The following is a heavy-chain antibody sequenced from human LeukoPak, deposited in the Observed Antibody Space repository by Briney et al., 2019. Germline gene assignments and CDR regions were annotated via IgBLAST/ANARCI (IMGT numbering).Heavy chain of an antibody. CDR2: INPNSGGT. V-gene: IGHV1-2*06. CDR1: GYTFTGYY. Sequence: GASVKVSCKASGYTFTGYYMHWVRQAPGQGLEWMGRINPNSGGTNYAQKFQGRVTMTRDTSISTAYMELSRLRSDDTAVYYCARSSWENEYFDYWGQGTLVTDSS. D-gene: IGHD6-13*01. J-gene: IGHJ4*02. CDR3: ARSSWENEYFDY.